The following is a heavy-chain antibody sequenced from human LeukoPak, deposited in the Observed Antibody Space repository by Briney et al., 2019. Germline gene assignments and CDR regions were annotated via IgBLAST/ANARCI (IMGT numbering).Heavy chain of an antibody. CDR2: IKQDGSEK. Sequence: GGSLRLSCAASGFTFSSYWMSWVRQAPGKGLEGVANIKQDGSEKYYVDSVKGRFTISRDNAKNSLYLQMNSLRAEDTAVYYCARDWGGDTAMVDYWGQGTLVTVSS. CDR1: GFTFSSYW. D-gene: IGHD5-18*01. V-gene: IGHV3-7*01. J-gene: IGHJ4*02. CDR3: ARDWGGDTAMVDY.